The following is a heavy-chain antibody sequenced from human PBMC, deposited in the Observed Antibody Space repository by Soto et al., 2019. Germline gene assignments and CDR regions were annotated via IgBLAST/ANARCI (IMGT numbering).Heavy chain of an antibody. V-gene: IGHV1-18*01. D-gene: IGHD1-20*01. CDR2: ISASNGNR. CDR1: GYTFSSYG. CDR3: ARERSNSSYNWLDP. J-gene: IGHJ5*02. Sequence: QVQLVQSGPEVKKPGASVQVSCKASGYTFSSYGVSWVRQAPGQGLEWMGWISASNGNRKYAQKFKGRVTMTTDTSTSTAYMEVRSLRSGDTAIYYCARERSNSSYNWLDPWGQGTLVTVSS.